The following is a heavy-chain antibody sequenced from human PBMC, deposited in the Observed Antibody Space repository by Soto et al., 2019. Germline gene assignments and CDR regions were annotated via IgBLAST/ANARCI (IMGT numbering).Heavy chain of an antibody. D-gene: IGHD3-10*01. CDR2: INANSGVT. CDR1: RYTLHDFY. V-gene: IGHV1-2*02. J-gene: IGHJ5*01. Sequence: ASVKVSCKASRYTLHDFYVHWVRQSPGQGLEWMEWINANSGVTQFPQKFQGRVIMTRDTSISTAYMELSSLRSDDTATYYCTRAYGAETFDFWGQGTRVTVSS. CDR3: TRAYGAETFDF.